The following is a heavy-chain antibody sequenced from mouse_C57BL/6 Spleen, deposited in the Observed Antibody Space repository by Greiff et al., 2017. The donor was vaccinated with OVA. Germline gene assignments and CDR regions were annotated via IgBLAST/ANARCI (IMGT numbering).Heavy chain of an antibody. V-gene: IGHV1-54*01. J-gene: IGHJ3*01. D-gene: IGHD2-4*01. CDR3: AREDDYDWFAY. CDR1: GYAFTNYL. CDR2: INPGSGGT. Sequence: VQLQQSGAELVRPGTSVKVSCKASGYAFTNYLIEWVKQRPGQGLEWIGVINPGSGGTNYNEKFKGKATLTADKSSSTAHMQLSSLTSEDSAVYFCAREDDYDWFAYWGQGTLVTVSA.